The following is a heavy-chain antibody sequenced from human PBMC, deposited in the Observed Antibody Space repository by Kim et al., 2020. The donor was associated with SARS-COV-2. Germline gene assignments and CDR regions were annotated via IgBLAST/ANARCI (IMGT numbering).Heavy chain of an antibody. D-gene: IGHD3-3*01. CDR3: ARDWKHTIFGVVITYAAFDI. J-gene: IGHJ3*02. CDR1: GYTFTSYA. CDR2: INTNTGNP. V-gene: IGHV7-4-1*02. Sequence: ASVKVSCKASGYTFTSYALNWVRQAPGQGLEWMGWINTNTGNPTYAQGFTGRFVFSLDTSVSTAYLQISSLKAEDTAVYYCARDWKHTIFGVVITYAAFDIWGQGTMVPVSS.